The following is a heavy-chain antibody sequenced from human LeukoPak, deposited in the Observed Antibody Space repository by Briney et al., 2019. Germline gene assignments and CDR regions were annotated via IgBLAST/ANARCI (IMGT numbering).Heavy chain of an antibody. CDR1: GYTFTSYD. Sequence: ASVKVSCKASGYTFTSYDINWGRQATGQGLEWMGWMNPNSGNRGYAQKFQGRGTMTRNTSISTAYMELSSLRSPDTAVYYCARNSGYSYGKRRALDSSGQGTPVTVSS. CDR3: ARNSGYSYGKRRALDS. V-gene: IGHV1-8*01. D-gene: IGHD5-18*01. J-gene: IGHJ5*01. CDR2: MNPNSGNR.